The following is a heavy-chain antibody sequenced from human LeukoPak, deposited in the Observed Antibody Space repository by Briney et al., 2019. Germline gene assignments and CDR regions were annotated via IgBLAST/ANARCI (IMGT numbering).Heavy chain of an antibody. J-gene: IGHJ1*01. CDR2: IYYSGST. Sequence: SQTLSLTCTVSGGSISSGGHFWSWIRQHPGKGLEWIGYIYYSGSTYYNPSLKSRVTISVDTSKNQFSLKLSSVTAADTAVYYCASSGEFDALTGYYSAEYFKHWGRGTLVTVSS. D-gene: IGHD3-9*01. V-gene: IGHV4-30-4*01. CDR1: GGSISSGGHF. CDR3: ASSGEFDALTGYYSAEYFKH.